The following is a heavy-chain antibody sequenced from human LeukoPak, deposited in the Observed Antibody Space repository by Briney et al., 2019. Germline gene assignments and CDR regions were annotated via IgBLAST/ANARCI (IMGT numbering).Heavy chain of an antibody. CDR1: GGSISTYY. Sequence: EPSETLSLTCTVSGGSISTYYWSWIRQPPGKGLEWIGYTYYSGNTNYNPSLKSRVTISVDTSKNQFSLKLSSVTAADTAVYYCARVFRGGGGGWPDYWGQGTLVTVSS. D-gene: IGHD6-19*01. CDR3: ARVFRGGGGGWPDY. CDR2: TYYSGNT. V-gene: IGHV4-59*01. J-gene: IGHJ4*02.